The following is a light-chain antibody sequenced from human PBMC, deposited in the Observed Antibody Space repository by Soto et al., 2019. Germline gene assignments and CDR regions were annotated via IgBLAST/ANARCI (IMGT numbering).Light chain of an antibody. CDR3: HQYKNRPPIT. Sequence: ELVFTQSPGTLSLSKGARATLSCRASQSVSSSYLAWYQQKPGQAPRLLIYGASSRATGIPDRFSGSGSATDFFPTICGLEPHDFALYYGHQYKNRPPITFGQGTRLEIK. CDR1: QSVSSSY. J-gene: IGKJ5*01. CDR2: GAS. V-gene: IGKV3-20*01.